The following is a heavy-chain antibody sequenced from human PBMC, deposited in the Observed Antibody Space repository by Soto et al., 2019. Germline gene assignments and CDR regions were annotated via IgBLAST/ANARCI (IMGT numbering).Heavy chain of an antibody. CDR1: GFTFSDYS. D-gene: IGHD7-27*01. CDR2: ISSSGTTI. J-gene: IGHJ6*02. CDR3: ARTNWGPYYYYGMDV. V-gene: IGHV3-11*01. Sequence: PGGSLRLSCAASGFTFSDYSMSGIRQAPGKGLEWVSYISSSGTTIYYADSVKGRFTISRDNAKNSLYLQMNSLRAEDTAVYYCARTNWGPYYYYGMDVWGQGTTVTVSS.